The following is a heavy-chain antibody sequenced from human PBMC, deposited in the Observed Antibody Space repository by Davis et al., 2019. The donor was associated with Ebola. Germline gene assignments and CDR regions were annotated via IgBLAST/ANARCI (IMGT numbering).Heavy chain of an antibody. CDR3: AADYYDSSGYSDY. V-gene: IGHV3-23*01. D-gene: IGHD3-22*01. Sequence: GESPKISCETSGLIFRNYFMSRVRQAPGKGLEWVSTFGTGGDTYYADSVKGRFTISRDNSKNTLYLQMNSLRAEDTAVYYCAADYYDSSGYSDYWGQGTLVTVSS. CDR2: FGTGGDT. CDR1: GLIFRNYF. J-gene: IGHJ4*02.